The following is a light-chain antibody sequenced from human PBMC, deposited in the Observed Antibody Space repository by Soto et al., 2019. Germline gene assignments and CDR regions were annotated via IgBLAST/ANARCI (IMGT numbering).Light chain of an antibody. CDR3: QQSYSTTWT. J-gene: IGKJ1*01. V-gene: IGKV1-39*01. CDR2: SAS. CDR1: QSITTY. Sequence: DIQMTQSPSSLSASVGDRVTITCRASQSITTYLNWYQQKPGKAPKLLIYSASSLQGGASSRFSGSGSGTEFTLTINSLQPEDFATYYCQQSYSTTWTFGQGTKVYIK.